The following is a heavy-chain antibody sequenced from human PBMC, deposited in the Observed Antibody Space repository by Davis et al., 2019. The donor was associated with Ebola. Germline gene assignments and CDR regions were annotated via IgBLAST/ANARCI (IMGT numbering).Heavy chain of an antibody. J-gene: IGHJ4*02. Sequence: PGGSLSLSCALSGLTLSNAWMSCVRPAPGKGLEWVAFIRGEATSPDYGKSVQGRSFLARDDSKNTLYLQMNSLRVDDTAVNFCARYGPNYDVDYWGQGSLVTVSA. CDR1: GLTLSNAW. CDR2: IRGEATSP. V-gene: IGHV3-33*08. CDR3: ARYGPNYDVDY. D-gene: IGHD3-22*01.